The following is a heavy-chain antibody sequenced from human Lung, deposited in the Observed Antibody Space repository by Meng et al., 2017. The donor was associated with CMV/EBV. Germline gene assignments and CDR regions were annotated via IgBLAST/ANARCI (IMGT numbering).Heavy chain of an antibody. V-gene: IGHV4-39*07. Sequence: SETLSLTCTVSDDSISSSSYYWGWMRQPPGKGLEWIGSIYYDGSTNYNPSLTSRVTISVEKSKNQFFLRLSSVTAADTAVYFCAREVQDYYGSGAYYNPYYYYGMDVWGQGTXVTVSS. J-gene: IGHJ6*02. CDR1: DDSISSSSYY. CDR2: IYYDGST. D-gene: IGHD3-10*01. CDR3: AREVQDYYGSGAYYNPYYYYGMDV.